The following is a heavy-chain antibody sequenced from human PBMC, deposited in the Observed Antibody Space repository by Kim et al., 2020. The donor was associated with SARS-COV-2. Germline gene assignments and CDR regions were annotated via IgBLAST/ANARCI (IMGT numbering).Heavy chain of an antibody. CDR3: ARAYFRSYGYRGLYYFDY. J-gene: IGHJ4*02. CDR1: GGSISSSNW. Sequence: SETLSLTCAVSGGSISSSNWWSWVRQPPGKGLEWIGEIYHSGSTNYNPSLKSRVTISVDKSKNQFSLKLSSVTAADTAVYYCARAYFRSYGYRGLYYFDYWGQGTLVTVSS. D-gene: IGHD5-18*01. V-gene: IGHV4-4*02. CDR2: IYHSGST.